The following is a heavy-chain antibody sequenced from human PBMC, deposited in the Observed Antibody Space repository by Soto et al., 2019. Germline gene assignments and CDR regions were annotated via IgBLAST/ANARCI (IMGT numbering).Heavy chain of an antibody. D-gene: IGHD2-2*02. Sequence: ASVKVSCKASGYTFTSYGISWVRQAPGQGLEWMGWISAYNGNTNYAQKLQGRVTMTTDASTSTAYMELRSLRSDDTAVYYCAREKTAVVVPAAIRIHYYYGMDVWGQGTTVTVSS. V-gene: IGHV1-18*01. CDR2: ISAYNGNT. J-gene: IGHJ6*02. CDR3: AREKTAVVVPAAIRIHYYYGMDV. CDR1: GYTFTSYG.